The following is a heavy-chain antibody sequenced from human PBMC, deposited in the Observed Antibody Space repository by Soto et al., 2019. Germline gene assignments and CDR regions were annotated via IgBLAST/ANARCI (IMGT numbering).Heavy chain of an antibody. J-gene: IGHJ6*02. V-gene: IGHV4-39*07. CDR3: ARATGYCSGGSCYFTGPTGGLYYYYGMDV. CDR1: GGSISSGDYY. CDR2: INHSGST. Sequence: SETLSLTCTVSGGSISSGDYYWSWTRQPPGKGLEWIGEINHSGSTNYNPSLKSRVTISVDTSKNQFSLKLSSVTAADTAVYYCARATGYCSGGSCYFTGPTGGLYYYYGMDVWGQGTTVTVSS. D-gene: IGHD2-15*01.